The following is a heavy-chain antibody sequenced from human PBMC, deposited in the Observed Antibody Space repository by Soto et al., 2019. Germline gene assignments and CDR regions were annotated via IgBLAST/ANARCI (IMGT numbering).Heavy chain of an antibody. J-gene: IGHJ2*01. Sequence: EVQLLQSGGGLVHPGGSLRLSCAASGFTFSSYAMSWVRQAPGKGLEWVSGISGSGGSTYYADSVKGRFTISRDNSKNTVYLQMNSLRAEDTAVYYCASNWNYGWYFDLWGRGTLVTVSS. V-gene: IGHV3-23*01. CDR2: ISGSGGST. D-gene: IGHD1-7*01. CDR3: ASNWNYGWYFDL. CDR1: GFTFSSYA.